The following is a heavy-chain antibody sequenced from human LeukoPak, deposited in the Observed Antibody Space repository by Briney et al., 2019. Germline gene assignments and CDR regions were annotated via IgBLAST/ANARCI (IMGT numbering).Heavy chain of an antibody. CDR2: IYYSGGT. Sequence: SETLSLTCTVSGGSISSYYWRWIRQPPGKGLEWIGYIYYSGGTNYNPSLKSRVTISVDTSKNQFSLKLSSVTAADTAVYYCAESYGVWGWFDPWGQGTLVTVSS. J-gene: IGHJ5*02. CDR1: GGSISSYY. V-gene: IGHV4-59*08. D-gene: IGHD4-17*01. CDR3: AESYGVWGWFDP.